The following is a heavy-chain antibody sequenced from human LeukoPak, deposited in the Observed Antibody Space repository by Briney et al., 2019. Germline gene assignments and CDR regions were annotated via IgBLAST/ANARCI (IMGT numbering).Heavy chain of an antibody. J-gene: IGHJ3*02. CDR2: ISGSGGST. CDR3: AKDPAAVPFDSFDI. V-gene: IGHV3-23*01. CDR1: GFTFSSYA. Sequence: GGSLRLSCAASGFTFSSYAMSWVRQAPGKGLEWVSAISGSGGSTYYADSVKGRFTISRDNARNTLYLQMNSLRAEDTARYYCAKDPAAVPFDSFDIWGQGTMVTVSS. D-gene: IGHD2-2*01.